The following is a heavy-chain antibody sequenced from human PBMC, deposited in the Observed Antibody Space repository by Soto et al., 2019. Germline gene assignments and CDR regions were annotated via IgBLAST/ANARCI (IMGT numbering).Heavy chain of an antibody. J-gene: IGHJ6*02. V-gene: IGHV1-69*12. CDR2: IIPIFGTA. Sequence: QVQLVQSGAEVKKPGSSVKVSCKASGGTFSSYAISWVRQAPGQGLEWMGGIIPIFGTANYAQKFQGRVTITADESTSTAYMELSSLRSEDTAVYYCACQIVLVPAAMREYYHYGMDVWGQGTTVTVSS. CDR1: GGTFSSYA. D-gene: IGHD2-2*01. CDR3: ACQIVLVPAAMREYYHYGMDV.